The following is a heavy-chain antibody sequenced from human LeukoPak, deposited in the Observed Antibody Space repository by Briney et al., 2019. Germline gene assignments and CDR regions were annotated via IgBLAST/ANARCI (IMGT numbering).Heavy chain of an antibody. D-gene: IGHD6-13*01. V-gene: IGHV3-48*01. CDR1: VFPFSRYS. CDR3: ATGWAASGKGGFGY. J-gene: IGHJ4*02. CDR2: ITSSGDTI. Sequence: GGSLTLSRTSSVFPFSRYSMHWVRQAPGKGLEGVSYITSSGDTIYYADSVKGRFPIPRDNAKNSVYLQMNSLRAEDTAVYYCATGWAASGKGGFGYWGQGTLVAVSS.